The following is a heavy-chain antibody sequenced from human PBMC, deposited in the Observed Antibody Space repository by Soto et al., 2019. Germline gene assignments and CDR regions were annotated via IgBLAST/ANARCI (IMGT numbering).Heavy chain of an antibody. Sequence: GASVKVSCKASGYTFTSYGISWVRQAPGQGLEWMGWISAYNGNTNYAQKLQGRVTMTTDTSTSTAYMELRSLRSEDTAVYYCARAQVVGYCSGGSCYLFDYWGQGTLVTVSS. CDR3: ARAQVVGYCSGGSCYLFDY. CDR1: GYTFTSYG. V-gene: IGHV1-18*01. CDR2: ISAYNGNT. J-gene: IGHJ4*02. D-gene: IGHD2-15*01.